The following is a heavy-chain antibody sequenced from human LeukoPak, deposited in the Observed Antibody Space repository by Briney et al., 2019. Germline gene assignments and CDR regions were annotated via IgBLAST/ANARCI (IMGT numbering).Heavy chain of an antibody. Sequence: PGGSLRLSCAASGFTFSSYWMHWVRQAPGKGLVWVSRISSDGISTAYADSVQGRFTLSRDNAKNTLYLQMNSLRADDTAVYYCARSREPGRDGDYWGQGTLVTVSS. CDR3: ARSREPGRDGDY. J-gene: IGHJ4*02. CDR1: GFTFSSYW. V-gene: IGHV3-74*01. D-gene: IGHD5-24*01. CDR2: ISSDGIST.